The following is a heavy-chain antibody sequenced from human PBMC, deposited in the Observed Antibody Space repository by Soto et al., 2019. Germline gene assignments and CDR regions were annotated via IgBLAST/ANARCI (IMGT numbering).Heavy chain of an antibody. CDR1: GYTFTSYA. D-gene: IGHD4-17*01. CDR2: INAGNGNT. J-gene: IGHJ5*02. V-gene: IGHV1-3*01. CDR3: ARDCGDYEIWWFDP. Sequence: ASVKVSCKASGYTFTSYAMHWVRQAPGQRLEWMGWINAGNGNTKYSQKFQGRVTITRDTSASTAYMELSSLRSEDTAVYYYARDCGDYEIWWFDPWGQGTLVTVSS.